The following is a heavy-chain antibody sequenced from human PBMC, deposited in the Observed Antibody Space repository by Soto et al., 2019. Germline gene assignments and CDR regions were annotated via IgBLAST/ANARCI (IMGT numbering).Heavy chain of an antibody. J-gene: IGHJ3*02. V-gene: IGHV4-61*01. CDR1: GGSVSSGSYY. CDR3: ARAGGHHAFDI. Sequence: SETLSLTCTVSGGSVSSGSYYWSWIRQPPGKGLEWIGYIYYSGSTNYNPSLKSRVTISVDTSKNQFSLKLSSVTAADTAVYYCARAGGHHAFDIWGQGTMVTVSS. CDR2: IYYSGST. D-gene: IGHD3-10*01.